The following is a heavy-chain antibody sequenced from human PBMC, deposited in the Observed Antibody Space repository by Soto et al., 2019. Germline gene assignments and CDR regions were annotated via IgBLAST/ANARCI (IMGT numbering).Heavy chain of an antibody. D-gene: IGHD4-17*01. Sequence: QVQLVESGGGVVQPGRSLRLSCAASGFTFSSYGMHWVRQAPGKGLEWVAVISYDGSNKYYADSVKGRFTISRDNYKNTLYLQMNSLRAEDTAVYYCAKVGNYGDYGIDYWGQGTLVTVSS. J-gene: IGHJ4*02. CDR2: ISYDGSNK. V-gene: IGHV3-30*18. CDR1: GFTFSSYG. CDR3: AKVGNYGDYGIDY.